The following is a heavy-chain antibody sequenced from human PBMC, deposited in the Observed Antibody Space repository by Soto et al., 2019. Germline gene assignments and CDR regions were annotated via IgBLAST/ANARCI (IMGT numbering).Heavy chain of an antibody. V-gene: IGHV3-23*01. J-gene: IGHJ4*02. CDR3: ASSRGGMATIDY. CDR1: GFTFSSYA. D-gene: IGHD5-12*01. Sequence: LRLSCAASGFTFSSYAMSWVRQAPGKGLEWVSAISGSGGSTYYADSVKGRFTISRDNSKNTLYLQMNSLRAEDTAVYYCASSRGGMATIDYWGQGTLVTVSS. CDR2: ISGSGGST.